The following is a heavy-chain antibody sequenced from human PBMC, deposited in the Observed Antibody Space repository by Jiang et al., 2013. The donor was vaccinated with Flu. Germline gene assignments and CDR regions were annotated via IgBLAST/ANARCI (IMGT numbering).Heavy chain of an antibody. V-gene: IGHV5-51*01. CDR1: GYSFTSYW. CDR2: IYPGDSDT. J-gene: IGHJ6*02. D-gene: IGHD6-6*01. CDR3: ARHYSSSSDGMDV. Sequence: GAEVKKPGESLKISCKGSGYSFTSYWIGWARQMPGKGLEWMGIIYPGDSDTRYSPSFQGQVTISADKSISTAYLQWSSLKASDTAMYYCARHYSSSSDGMDVWGQGTTVTVSS.